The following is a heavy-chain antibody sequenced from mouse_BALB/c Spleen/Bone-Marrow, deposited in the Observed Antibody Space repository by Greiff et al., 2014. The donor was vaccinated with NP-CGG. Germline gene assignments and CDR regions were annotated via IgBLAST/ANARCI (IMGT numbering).Heavy chain of an antibody. Sequence: VQLKESGPGLVKPSQSLSLTCTVTGYSITSGYAWNWIRQFPGNKLEWMGYISYSGSTSYNPSLKSRISITRDTSKNQFFLQLNSVTTEDTATYYCARYDYDVGYFDYWGQGTTLTVSS. J-gene: IGHJ2*01. CDR3: ARYDYDVGYFDY. D-gene: IGHD2-4*01. CDR2: ISYSGST. V-gene: IGHV3-2*02. CDR1: GYSITSGYA.